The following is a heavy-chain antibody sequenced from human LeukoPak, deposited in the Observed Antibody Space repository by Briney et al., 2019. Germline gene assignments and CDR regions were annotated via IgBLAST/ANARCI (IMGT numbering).Heavy chain of an antibody. J-gene: IGHJ4*02. CDR2: IYYSGST. V-gene: IGHV4-59*01. CDR3: ARGRLFHYYDSTEERYYFDY. Sequence: PSETLSLTCTVSGGSIGSYYWSWIRQPPGKGLEWIGYIYYSGSTNYNPSLKSRVTISVDTSKNQLSLKLSSVTAADTAVHYCARGRLFHYYDSTEERYYFDYWGQGTLVTVSS. CDR1: GGSIGSYY. D-gene: IGHD3-22*01.